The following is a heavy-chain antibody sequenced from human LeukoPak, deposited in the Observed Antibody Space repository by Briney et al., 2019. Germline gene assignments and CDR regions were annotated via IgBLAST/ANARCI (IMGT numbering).Heavy chain of an antibody. D-gene: IGHD1-7*01. CDR2: IYHSGST. V-gene: IGHV4-30-2*01. Sequence: SETLSLTCAVSGGSISSGGYSWSWIRQPPGKGLEWIGYIYHSGSTYYNPSLKSRVTISVDRSKNQFSLKLSSVTAADTAVYYCARGITGTTRYFDHWGQGTLVTVSS. CDR1: GGSISSGGYS. J-gene: IGHJ4*02. CDR3: ARGITGTTRYFDH.